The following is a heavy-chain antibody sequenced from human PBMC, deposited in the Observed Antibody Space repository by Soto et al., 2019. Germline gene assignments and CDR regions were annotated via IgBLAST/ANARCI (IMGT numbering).Heavy chain of an antibody. J-gene: IGHJ1*01. CDR2: ISDDGSTA. D-gene: IGHD6-25*01. CDR3: ARGRSASPRGTGAY. CDR1: GFTFSAYW. Sequence: PGGSLRLSCAGSGFTFSAYWMHWVRQVPGKGLTWVSRISDDGSTATYADSVKGRFVISRDNAKNSLYLEMNTLGVDDSGLYYCARGRSASPRGTGAYSGRGTLVPVSS. V-gene: IGHV3-74*01.